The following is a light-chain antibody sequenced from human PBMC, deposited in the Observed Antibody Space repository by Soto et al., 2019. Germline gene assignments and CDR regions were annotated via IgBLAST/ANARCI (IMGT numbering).Light chain of an antibody. CDR3: QQYGSSHPRT. CDR2: GAS. CDR1: QSVSSSY. V-gene: IGKV3-20*01. J-gene: IGKJ1*01. Sequence: EIVLTQSPGTLSLSPGERATLSCRASQSVSSSYLAWYQQKPGQAPRLLIYGASSRATGIPHRFSGSGSGTDFTLTITRLEPEDIAVYYCQQYGSSHPRTFGQRTKVEIK.